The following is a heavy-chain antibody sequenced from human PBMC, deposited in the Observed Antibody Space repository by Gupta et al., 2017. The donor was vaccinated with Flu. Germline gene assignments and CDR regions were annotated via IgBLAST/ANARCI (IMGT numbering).Heavy chain of an antibody. J-gene: IGHJ4*02. CDR3: ARDPRPFFCDWTVDFDY. V-gene: IGHV3-33*01. CDR2: IWYDGSNK. Sequence: MHWVRQAPGKGLEWVAVIWYDGSNKYYADSGNGRFTISRDNSKNTLYLQMNSLRAEDTAVYYCARDPRPFFCDWTVDFDYWGQGTLVTVSS. D-gene: IGHD2-21*02.